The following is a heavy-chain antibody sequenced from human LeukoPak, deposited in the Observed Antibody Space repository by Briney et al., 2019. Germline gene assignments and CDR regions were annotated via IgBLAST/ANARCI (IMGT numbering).Heavy chain of an antibody. CDR2: TYYRSKWYN. V-gene: IGHV6-1*01. CDR3: ARESRGSYWADFDY. Sequence: SQALSLTCAISGDSVSSNSAAWNWIRQSPSRGLEWLGRTYYRSKWYNGYALSVQSRITINPDTSKNQFSLHLNSVTPEDTAVYYCARESRGSYWADFDYWGQGTPVTVSS. J-gene: IGHJ4*02. CDR1: GDSVSSNSAA. D-gene: IGHD1-26*01.